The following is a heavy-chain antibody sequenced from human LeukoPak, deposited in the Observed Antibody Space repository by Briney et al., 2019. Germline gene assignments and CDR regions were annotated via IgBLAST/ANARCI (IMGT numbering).Heavy chain of an antibody. Sequence: PSETLSLTCAVSGGSISSGGYSWSWIRQPPGKGLEWIGYIYHSGSTYYNPSLKSQVTISVDRSKNQFSLKLSSVTAADTAVYYCARVTGSWLTDYWGQGTLVTVSS. D-gene: IGHD3-22*01. J-gene: IGHJ4*02. CDR1: GGSISSGGYS. V-gene: IGHV4-30-2*01. CDR2: IYHSGST. CDR3: ARVTGSWLTDY.